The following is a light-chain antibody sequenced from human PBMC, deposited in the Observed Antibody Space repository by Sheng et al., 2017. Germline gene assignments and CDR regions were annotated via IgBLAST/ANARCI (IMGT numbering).Light chain of an antibody. Sequence: SYVLTQAPSVSVAPGQTARITCGGNNLGSKSVHWYQQKPGQVPVLVVYDDRDRPSGIPERFSGSKSGNTATLTISRVEAGDEADYYCQVWDSTTDHRVFGGGTKLTVL. CDR2: DDR. V-gene: IGLV3-21*02. CDR3: QVWDSTTDHRV. J-gene: IGLJ3*02. CDR1: NLGSKS.